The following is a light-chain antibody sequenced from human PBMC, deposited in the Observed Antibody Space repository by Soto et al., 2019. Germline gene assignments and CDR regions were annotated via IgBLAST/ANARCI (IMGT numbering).Light chain of an antibody. V-gene: IGKV3-20*01. CDR2: GAS. CDR1: QSVGRNF. J-gene: IGKJ4*01. Sequence: EIVLTQSPGTLSLSPGESTTLSCRASQSVGRNFLAWYQQKPGRAPRLLIHGASYRATGIPDRFSGSGSETDFTLTISRLEPEDSAVYYCHQYAGSPLTFGGGTKVEIK. CDR3: HQYAGSPLT.